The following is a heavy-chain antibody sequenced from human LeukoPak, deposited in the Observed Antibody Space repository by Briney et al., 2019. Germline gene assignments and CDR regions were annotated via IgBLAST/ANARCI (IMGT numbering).Heavy chain of an antibody. CDR3: ARGGMATIDY. Sequence: ASVKVSCKASGYTFTSYYMHWVRQAPGQGLEWMGIINPSGGSTSYAQKFQGRVIMTRDMSTSTVYMELSSLRSEDTVVYYCARGGMATIDYWGQGTLVTVSS. V-gene: IGHV1-46*01. CDR1: GYTFTSYY. J-gene: IGHJ4*02. CDR2: INPSGGST. D-gene: IGHD5-24*01.